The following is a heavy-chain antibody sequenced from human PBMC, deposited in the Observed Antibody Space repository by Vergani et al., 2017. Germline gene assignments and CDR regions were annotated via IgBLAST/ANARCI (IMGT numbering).Heavy chain of an antibody. CDR1: GGTFSSYA. D-gene: IGHD3-10*01. V-gene: IGHV1-18*01. J-gene: IGHJ4*02. CDR3: ARDHRMVRGDPSYFYYFDY. CDR2: ISAYNGNT. Sequence: QVQLVQSGAEVKKPGSSVKVSCKASGGTFSSYAISWVRQAPGQGLEWMGWISAYNGNTNYAQKLQGRVTMTTDTSTSTAYMELRSLRSDDTAVYYCARDHRMVRGDPSYFYYFDYWGQGTLVTVSS.